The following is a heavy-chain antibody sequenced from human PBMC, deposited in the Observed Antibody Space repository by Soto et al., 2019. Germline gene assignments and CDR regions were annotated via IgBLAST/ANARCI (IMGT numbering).Heavy chain of an antibody. CDR2: INPNSGGT. CDR1: GYTLTVFF. J-gene: IGHJ4*02. Sequence: ASFRVSCKAAGYTLTVFFIHWVRQAPGQGLEWMGWINPNSGGTNYAQKFQGWVTMTRDTSISTAYMELSRLKSDDTAVYYCARWDIVATIFEYGGQGPQVSFSP. D-gene: IGHD5-12*01. V-gene: IGHV1-2*04. CDR3: ARWDIVATIFEY.